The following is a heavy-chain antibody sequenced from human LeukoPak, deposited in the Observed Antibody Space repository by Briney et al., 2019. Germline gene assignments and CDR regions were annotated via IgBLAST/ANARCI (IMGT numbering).Heavy chain of an antibody. CDR1: GFTFDDYG. J-gene: IGHJ6*03. V-gene: IGHV3-20*04. D-gene: IGHD2-15*01. CDR2: INWNGGST. Sequence: GGSLRLSCAASGFTFDDYGMSWVRQAPGKGLEWVSGINWNGGSTGYADSVKGRFTISRDNAKNSLYLQMNSLRAEDTALYYCARDGGAGYCSGGSCYGNYYMDVWGKGTTVTVSS. CDR3: ARDGGAGYCSGGSCYGNYYMDV.